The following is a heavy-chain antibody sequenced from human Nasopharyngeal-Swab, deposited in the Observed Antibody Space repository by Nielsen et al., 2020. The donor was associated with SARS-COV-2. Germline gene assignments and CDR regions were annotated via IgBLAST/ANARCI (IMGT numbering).Heavy chain of an antibody. CDR3: ARLGPATAF. V-gene: IGHV5-51*01. D-gene: IGHD2-21*02. CDR2: IYPGDSYT. J-gene: IGHJ4*02. Sequence: KVSCKGSGYSFTSYWIGWVRQMPGKGLEWMGIIYPGDSYTNYSPSFQGHVTISADKSISTAYLQWSSLKASDTAMYYCARLGPATAFWGQGTLVTVSS. CDR1: GYSFTSYW.